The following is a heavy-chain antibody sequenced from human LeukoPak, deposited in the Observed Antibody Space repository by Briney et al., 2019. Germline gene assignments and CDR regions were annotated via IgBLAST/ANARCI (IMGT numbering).Heavy chain of an antibody. V-gene: IGHV3-30*02. CDR1: GFTFSSYG. J-gene: IGHJ4*02. D-gene: IGHD2-2*01. CDR3: AKRRAIVVVPAVPYYFDY. CDR2: IRYDGSNK. Sequence: GGSLRLSCAASGFTFSSYGMHWVRQAPGKGLEWVAFIRYDGSNKYYADSVKGRFTISRDNSKNTLYLQMNSLRAEDTAVYYCAKRRAIVVVPAVPYYFDYWGQGTLVTVSS.